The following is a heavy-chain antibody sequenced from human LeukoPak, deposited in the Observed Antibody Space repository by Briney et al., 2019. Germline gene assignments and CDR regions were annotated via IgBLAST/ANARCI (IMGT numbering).Heavy chain of an antibody. Sequence: PSETLSLTCTVSGGSISSGGHYWTWIRQHPGKGLEWIGSIYDSRFTYYSPSLKSRVSISVDSSENQLSLKLNSVTAADTAVYYCAGGFDSSKMAYWGQGPLVTVSS. J-gene: IGHJ4*02. CDR3: AGGFDSSKMAY. V-gene: IGHV4-31*03. D-gene: IGHD6-13*01. CDR2: IYDSRFT. CDR1: GGSISSGGHY.